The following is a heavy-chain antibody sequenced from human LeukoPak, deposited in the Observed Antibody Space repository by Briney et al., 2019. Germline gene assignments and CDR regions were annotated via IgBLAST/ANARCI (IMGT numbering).Heavy chain of an antibody. CDR1: GFTFSDYY. Sequence: PGGTLRLSCVASGFTFSDYYMSWIRQAPGKGLEWVSYISSSGSTIYYADSVKGRFTISRDNAKNSLYLQMNSLRAEDTAVYYCARAAYGDYERGNWFDPWGQGTLVTVSS. D-gene: IGHD4-17*01. V-gene: IGHV3-11*04. CDR3: ARAAYGDYERGNWFDP. CDR2: ISSSGSTI. J-gene: IGHJ5*02.